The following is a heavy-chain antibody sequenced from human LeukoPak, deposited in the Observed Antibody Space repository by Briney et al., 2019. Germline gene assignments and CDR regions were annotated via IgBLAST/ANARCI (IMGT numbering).Heavy chain of an antibody. Sequence: GASVKVSCKASGYTFTSYAMHWVRQAPGQRLERMGWINAGNGNTKYSQKFQGRVTITRDTSASTAYMELSSLRSEDTAVYYCARGGMPAGWFDPWGQGTLVTVSS. CDR1: GYTFTSYA. CDR3: ARGGMPAGWFDP. V-gene: IGHV1-3*01. CDR2: INAGNGNT. J-gene: IGHJ5*02. D-gene: IGHD2-2*01.